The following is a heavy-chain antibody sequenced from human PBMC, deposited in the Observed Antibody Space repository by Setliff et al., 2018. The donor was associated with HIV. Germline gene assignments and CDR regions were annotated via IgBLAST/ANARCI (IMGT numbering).Heavy chain of an antibody. CDR2: TYYGGSTDYS. CDR1: GVSITSYY. CDR3: ARDFRYDTSGSQTGYGLDV. J-gene: IGHJ6*02. D-gene: IGHD3-22*01. V-gene: IGHV4-59*01. Sequence: SETLSSPGTVSGVSITSYYWSWVRQVPGKGLEWIGNTYYGGSTDYSKYNPSVKSRATISVDIYRKQLSLNLRSVTAADTAVYYCARDFRYDTSGSQTGYGLDVWVQGTTVTVSS.